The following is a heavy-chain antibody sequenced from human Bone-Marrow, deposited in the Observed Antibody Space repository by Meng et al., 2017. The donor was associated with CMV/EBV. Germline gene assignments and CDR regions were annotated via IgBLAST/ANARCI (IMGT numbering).Heavy chain of an antibody. Sequence: VSCKASGYTFTGYYIHWVRQAPGQGLEWMGWINPNSGGANYAQKFQGRVTMTRDRSISTVYMEVSSLRSDDTAVYYCAREWELLPNYWGQGTLVTVSS. J-gene: IGHJ4*02. CDR3: AREWELLPNY. CDR1: GYTFTGYY. CDR2: INPNSGGA. V-gene: IGHV1-2*02. D-gene: IGHD1-26*01.